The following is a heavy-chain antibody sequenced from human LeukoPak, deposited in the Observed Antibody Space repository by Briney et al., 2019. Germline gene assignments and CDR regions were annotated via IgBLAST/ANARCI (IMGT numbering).Heavy chain of an antibody. CDR3: ATEVTSGYQKRHDY. CDR2: IIPIFGTA. J-gene: IGHJ4*02. CDR1: GGTFSSYA. D-gene: IGHD3-22*01. V-gene: IGHV1-69*05. Sequence: SVKVSCKASGGTFSSYAISWVRQAPGQGLEWMGGIIPIFGTANYAQKLQGRVTMTTDTSTSTAYMELRSLRSDDTAVYYCATEVTSGYQKRHDYWGQGTLVTVSS.